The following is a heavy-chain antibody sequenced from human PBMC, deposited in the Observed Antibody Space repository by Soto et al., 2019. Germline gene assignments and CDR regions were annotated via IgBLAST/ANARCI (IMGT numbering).Heavy chain of an antibody. CDR3: AHYSSTSSFDY. J-gene: IGHJ4*02. V-gene: IGHV2-5*02. Sequence: QITLKESGPTLVKPTQTFTLACTFSGFSLSTSGMGVGWIRQPPGKALEWLALIYWDDDKRYSPSLKSRLTITKDTSKTQVVLTTTNMDPVDTATYYCAHYSSTSSFDYWGQGTLVTVSS. CDR2: IYWDDDK. D-gene: IGHD6-13*01. CDR1: GFSLSTSGMG.